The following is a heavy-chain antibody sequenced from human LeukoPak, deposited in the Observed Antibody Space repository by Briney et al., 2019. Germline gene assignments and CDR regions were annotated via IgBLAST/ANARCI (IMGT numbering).Heavy chain of an antibody. V-gene: IGHV3-7*05. CDR3: ARVFRRGYYGSSGYYTGYYFDY. Sequence: GGSLRLSCAASGFTFSSHWMSWVRQAPGKGLEWVANINQDGSEKYYVDSVKGRFPISRDNAKNSLYLQMNSLRAEDTAVYYCARVFRRGYYGSSGYYTGYYFDYWGQGTLVTVSS. D-gene: IGHD3-22*01. CDR1: GFTFSSHW. J-gene: IGHJ4*02. CDR2: INQDGSEK.